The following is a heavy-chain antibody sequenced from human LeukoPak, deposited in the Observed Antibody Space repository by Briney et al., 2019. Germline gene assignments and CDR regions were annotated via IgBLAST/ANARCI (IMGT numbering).Heavy chain of an antibody. CDR3: ARASLGWRLGELSLSGDFDY. Sequence: GRSLRLSCAASGFTFSTYAMHWVRQAPGKGLEWVANTKQDGSEKYYVDSVKGRFTISRDNAKNSLYLQMNSLRAEDTAVYYCARASLGWRLGELSLSGDFDYWGQGTLVTVSS. J-gene: IGHJ4*02. CDR1: GFTFSTYA. CDR2: TKQDGSEK. V-gene: IGHV3-7*01. D-gene: IGHD3-16*02.